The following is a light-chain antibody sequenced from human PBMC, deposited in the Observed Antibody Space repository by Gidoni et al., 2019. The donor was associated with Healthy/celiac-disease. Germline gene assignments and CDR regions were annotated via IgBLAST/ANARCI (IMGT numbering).Light chain of an antibody. CDR3: QQSYSTPT. CDR1: QSISSY. J-gene: IGKJ2*01. CDR2: AAS. Sequence: DIQITQSPSSMSASVGDRVTINCRASQSISSYLNWYQQKPGKAPKLLIYAASSLQSVVPSRFSGSGSGTDFTLTISSLQPEDFATYYCQQSYSTPTFGQGTKLEIK. V-gene: IGKV1-39*01.